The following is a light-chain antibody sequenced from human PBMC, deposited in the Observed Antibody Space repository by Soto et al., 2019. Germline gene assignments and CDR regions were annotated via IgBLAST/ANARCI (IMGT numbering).Light chain of an antibody. CDR3: SSYTTTYTLV. Sequence: QSVLTQPASVSGSPGQSITISCNVTSSDVGAYNYVSWYQQYPGRVPQLILYDVSNRPSGVSNRFSGSKSGNTASLTISGLQSEDEADHYCSSYTTTYTLVFGTGTKVTVL. J-gene: IGLJ1*01. CDR1: SSDVGAYNY. CDR2: DVS. V-gene: IGLV2-14*03.